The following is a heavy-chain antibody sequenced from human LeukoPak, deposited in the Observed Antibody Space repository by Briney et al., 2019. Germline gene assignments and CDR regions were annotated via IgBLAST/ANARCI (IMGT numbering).Heavy chain of an antibody. V-gene: IGHV1-24*01. Sequence: ASVKVSCKVSGYTLTELSMHWVRQAPGKGLEWMGGFDPEDGETIYAQKFQGRVTMTEDTSTDTAYMELSSLRSEDTAVYYCAKDGYYYDSSGYYYLDYWGQGTLVTVSS. CDR3: AKDGYYYDSSGYYYLDY. CDR1: GYTLTELS. D-gene: IGHD3-22*01. J-gene: IGHJ4*02. CDR2: FDPEDGET.